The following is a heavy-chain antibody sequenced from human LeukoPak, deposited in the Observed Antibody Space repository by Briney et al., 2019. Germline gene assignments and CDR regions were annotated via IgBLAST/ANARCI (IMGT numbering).Heavy chain of an antibody. CDR1: GYTLTELS. Sequence: GASVKVSCKVSGYTLTELSMHWVRQAPGKGLEWMGGFDPEDGETIYAQKFQGRVTMTEDTSTDTAYMELSSLRSEDTAVYYCATGGIAVAERFDYWGQGTLSPSPQ. J-gene: IGHJ4*02. D-gene: IGHD6-19*01. V-gene: IGHV1-24*01. CDR3: ATGGIAVAERFDY. CDR2: FDPEDGET.